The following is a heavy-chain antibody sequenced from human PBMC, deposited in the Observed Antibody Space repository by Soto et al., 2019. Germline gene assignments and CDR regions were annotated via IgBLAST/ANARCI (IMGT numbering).Heavy chain of an antibody. D-gene: IGHD5-12*01. V-gene: IGHV3-23*01. Sequence: EVHLLESGAGLVQPGGSLRLSCAASGFSFNFYAMVWVRQAPGKGLEWVSVISARGGSSYFADSAKGRFTISRDNSKYVLSREMNSLRAEGTAIYFCAKCSIEYSAAVDNWGQGTLVLVSS. J-gene: IGHJ4*02. CDR1: GFSFNFYA. CDR2: ISARGGSS. CDR3: AKCSIEYSAAVDN.